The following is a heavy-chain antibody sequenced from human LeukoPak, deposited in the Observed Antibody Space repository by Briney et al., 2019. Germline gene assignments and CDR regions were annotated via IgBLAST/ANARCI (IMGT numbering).Heavy chain of an antibody. CDR2: IMPIFGTA. CDR3: YQGEWNRYYYYAMDV. Sequence: SVKVSCKASGVTFSSYAIGWVRQAPGQGLDWMGGIMPIFGTANYVNKFHARVTITATASTSTANMELSRLRTEDTAVYYCYQGEWNRYYYYAMDVWGQGTPVTVSS. CDR1: GVTFSSYA. J-gene: IGHJ6*02. V-gene: IGHV1-69*13. D-gene: IGHD1-1*01.